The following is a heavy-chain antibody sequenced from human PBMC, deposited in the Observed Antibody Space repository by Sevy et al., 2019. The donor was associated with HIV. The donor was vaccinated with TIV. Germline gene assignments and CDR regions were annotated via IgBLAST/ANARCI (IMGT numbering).Heavy chain of an antibody. CDR3: ALERLSSDVAEYFQN. V-gene: IGHV3-7*01. CDR1: GFTFSRFW. Sequence: GGSLRLSCVGSGFTFSRFWMSWVRQAPGKGLEWVANIKQDGSEKNYVDSVKGRFTISRDNFQNSLFLQMDSLRPEDTAVYYCALERLSSDVAEYFQNWGQGTLVTVSS. CDR2: IKQDGSEK. J-gene: IGHJ1*01. D-gene: IGHD1-1*01.